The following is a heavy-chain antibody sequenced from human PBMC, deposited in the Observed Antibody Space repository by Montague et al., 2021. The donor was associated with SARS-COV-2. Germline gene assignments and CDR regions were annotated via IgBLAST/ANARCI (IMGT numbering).Heavy chain of an antibody. CDR2: INHRGST. D-gene: IGHD3-16*02. J-gene: IGHJ5*02. CDR1: GGSFSGYY. CDR3: ERGYDYFWGSYRYVHWFDP. Sequence: SETRSLTCAVYGGSFSGYYWSWIRQPPGKRLEWIGEINHRGSTNYNPSLKSRVTISVDTSKNQFSLKLSSVTAADTAVYYGERGYDYFWGSYRYVHWFDPWGQGTLVTVSS. V-gene: IGHV4-34*01.